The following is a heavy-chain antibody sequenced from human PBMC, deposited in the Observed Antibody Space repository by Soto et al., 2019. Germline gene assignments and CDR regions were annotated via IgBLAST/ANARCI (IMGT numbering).Heavy chain of an antibody. V-gene: IGHV3-64*01. CDR1: GFTFSTYP. J-gene: IGHJ4*02. CDR2: ISSNGGTT. D-gene: IGHD2-15*01. CDR3: ARIVVAAGSDY. Sequence: EVQLVESGGGLVQPGGSLRLSCAASGFTFSTYPMPWVRQAPGKGLEYVSVISSNGGTTYYANSVKGRFTISRDNSKNTLYLQMGSLRPEDMAVYYCARIVVAAGSDYWGQGTLVTVSS.